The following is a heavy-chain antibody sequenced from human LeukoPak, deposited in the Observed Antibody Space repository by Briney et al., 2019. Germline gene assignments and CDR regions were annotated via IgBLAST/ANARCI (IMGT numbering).Heavy chain of an antibody. CDR2: ISGHGGP. J-gene: IGHJ5*02. V-gene: IGHV3-23*01. D-gene: IGHD1-14*01. Sequence: GGSLRLSCAASGFTFITYTMAWVRQAPGGGLEWVSGISGHGGPYYADSVRGRFAISRDNSKSTLYLQMNSLRAEDTAVYYCAKDFGRNLGGPGSWGRGTLVIVSS. CDR1: GFTFITYT. CDR3: AKDFGRNLGGPGS.